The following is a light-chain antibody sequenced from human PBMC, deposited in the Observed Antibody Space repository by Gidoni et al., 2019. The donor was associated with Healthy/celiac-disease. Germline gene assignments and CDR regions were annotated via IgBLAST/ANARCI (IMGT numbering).Light chain of an antibody. Sequence: QSALTQPPSVSGSPGQSVTISCTGTSRDVGSYNRVSWYQQPPGTAPKLMFYEVSNRPSGVPDRFSGSKSGNTASLTISGLQAEDEADYYCSLYTSSSTWVFGGGTKLTVL. CDR3: SLYTSSSTWV. CDR2: EVS. V-gene: IGLV2-18*01. J-gene: IGLJ3*02. CDR1: SRDVGSYNR.